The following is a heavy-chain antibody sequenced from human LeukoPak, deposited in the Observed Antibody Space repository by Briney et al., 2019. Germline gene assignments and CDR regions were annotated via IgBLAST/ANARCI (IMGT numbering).Heavy chain of an antibody. Sequence: SETLSPTCTVSGGSISSYYWSWIRQPPGKGLEWIGYIYYSGSTNYNPSLKSRVTISVDTSRNQFSLKLSSVTAADTAVYYCARGVAGIRYWGQGTLVTVSS. CDR1: GGSISSYY. CDR2: IYYSGST. V-gene: IGHV4-59*01. D-gene: IGHD6-19*01. CDR3: ARGVAGIRY. J-gene: IGHJ4*02.